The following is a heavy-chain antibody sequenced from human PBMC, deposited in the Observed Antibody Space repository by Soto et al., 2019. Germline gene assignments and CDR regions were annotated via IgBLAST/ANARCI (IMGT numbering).Heavy chain of an antibody. CDR3: ARDXSLGYYDSSGYYFNFDY. J-gene: IGHJ4*02. CDR1: GSTFSSYA. CDR2: ISYDGSNK. Sequence: PGGSLRLSCAASGSTFSSYAMHWVRQAPGKGLEWVAVISYDGSNKYYADSVKGRFTISRDNSKNTLYLQMNSLRAEDTAVYYCARDXSLGYYDSSGYYFNFDYWGQGTLVTVSS. V-gene: IGHV3-30-3*01. D-gene: IGHD3-22*01.